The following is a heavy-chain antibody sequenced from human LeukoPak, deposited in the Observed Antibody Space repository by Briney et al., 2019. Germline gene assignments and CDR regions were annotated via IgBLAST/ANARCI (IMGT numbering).Heavy chain of an antibody. J-gene: IGHJ4*02. CDR1: GGSFTSYY. CDR3: ARLSAGGGGATYFDY. D-gene: IGHD1-26*01. Sequence: PSQTLSLTCTVSGGSFTSYYCSWIRQPAGKGMEWIGRIYVTGSTHYNPSLKSRVTMSVDTTKKQFSLKVSAVTPAHTAVYLCARLSAGGGGATYFDYWGEG. CDR2: IYVTGST. V-gene: IGHV4-4*07.